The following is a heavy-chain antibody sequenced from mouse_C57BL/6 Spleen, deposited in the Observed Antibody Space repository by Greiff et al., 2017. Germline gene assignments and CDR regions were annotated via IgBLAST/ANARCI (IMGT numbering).Heavy chain of an antibody. Sequence: VQLQQSGPELVKPGASVKISCKASGYSFTGYYMNWVKQSPEKSLEWIGEINPSTGGTTYNQKFKAKATLTVDKSSSTAYMQLKSLTSEDSAVYYCARAPYDYDVAWFAYWGQGTLVTVSA. D-gene: IGHD2-4*01. CDR3: ARAPYDYDVAWFAY. V-gene: IGHV1-42*01. J-gene: IGHJ3*01. CDR1: GYSFTGYY. CDR2: INPSTGGT.